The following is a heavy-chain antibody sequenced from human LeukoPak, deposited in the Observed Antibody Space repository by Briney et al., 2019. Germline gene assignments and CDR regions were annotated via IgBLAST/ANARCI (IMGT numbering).Heavy chain of an antibody. Sequence: ASVKVSCKASGYTFTGYYMHWVRQAPGQGLEWMGWISAYNGNTNYAQKLQGRVTMTTDTSTSTAYMELRSLRSDDTAVYYCARDPLRYSGSYSWFDPWGQGTLVTVSS. J-gene: IGHJ5*02. CDR2: ISAYNGNT. D-gene: IGHD1-26*01. CDR1: GYTFTGYY. V-gene: IGHV1-18*04. CDR3: ARDPLRYSGSYSWFDP.